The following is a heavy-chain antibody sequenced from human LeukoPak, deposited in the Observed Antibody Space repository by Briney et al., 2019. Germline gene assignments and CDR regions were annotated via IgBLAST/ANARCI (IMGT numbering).Heavy chain of an antibody. CDR3: ARHVRSSSWYFGY. V-gene: IGHV4-59*08. CDR2: IYYSGST. J-gene: IGHJ4*02. Sequence: SETLSLTCTVSGGSISSYYWSWIRQPPGKGLEWIGYIYYSGSTNYNPSLKSRVTISVDTPKNQFSLKLSSVTAADTAVYYCARHVRSSSWYFGYWGQGTLVTVSS. CDR1: GGSISSYY. D-gene: IGHD6-13*01.